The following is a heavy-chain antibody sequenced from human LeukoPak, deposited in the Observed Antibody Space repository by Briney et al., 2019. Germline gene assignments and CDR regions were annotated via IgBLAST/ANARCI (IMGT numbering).Heavy chain of an antibody. V-gene: IGHV1-46*01. Sequence: ASVKVSCKASGYTFTGYYMHWVRQAPGQGLEWMGIINPSGGSTSYAQKFQGRVTMTRDMSTSTVYMELSSLRSEDTAVYYCARTRRDYDFWSGPPDYWGQGTLVTVSS. D-gene: IGHD3-3*01. CDR1: GYTFTGYY. CDR2: INPSGGST. J-gene: IGHJ4*02. CDR3: ARTRRDYDFWSGPPDY.